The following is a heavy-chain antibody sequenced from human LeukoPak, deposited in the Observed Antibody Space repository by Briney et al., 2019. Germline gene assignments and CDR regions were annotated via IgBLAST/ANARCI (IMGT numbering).Heavy chain of an antibody. Sequence: PGGSLRLSCTASGFTFSSYAMNWVRQAPGKGLEWVSGIGAGGTFTYYADSVKGRFTISRDNSKNTLYLQMSSLRAEDTAVYYCAKGVDSYTSGYRVFDYWGQGTLVTVSS. CDR3: AKGVDSYTSGYRVFDY. CDR1: GFTFSSYA. J-gene: IGHJ4*02. V-gene: IGHV3-23*01. CDR2: IGAGGTFT. D-gene: IGHD5-18*01.